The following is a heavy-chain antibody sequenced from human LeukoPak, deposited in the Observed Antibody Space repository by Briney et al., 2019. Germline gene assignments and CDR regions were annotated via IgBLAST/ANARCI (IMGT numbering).Heavy chain of an antibody. J-gene: IGHJ4*02. CDR1: GFIFSDYW. Sequence: QAGGSLRLSCAASGFIFSDYWMHWVRQAPGKGLVWVSRINTDGGFTRYADSVQGRFIISRDTAKNTLFLQMNSLRAEDTAVYYCAREAKVGGALQYWGQGTLVTLSS. V-gene: IGHV3-74*01. CDR2: INTDGGFT. D-gene: IGHD1-26*01. CDR3: AREAKVGGALQY.